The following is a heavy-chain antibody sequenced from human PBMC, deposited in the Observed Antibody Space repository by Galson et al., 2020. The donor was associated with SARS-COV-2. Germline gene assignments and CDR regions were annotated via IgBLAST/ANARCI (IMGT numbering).Heavy chain of an antibody. CDR2: IYYSGTT. V-gene: IGHV4-34*01. Sequence: SETLSLTCAVYGGSFSGYYWSWIRQPPGKGLEWIGTIYYSGTTYYNPSLRSRVTISVDTSTNQFSLKLNSVTAADTAVYYCAGRGGTVTAQRFDLWGRGTLVTVSS. J-gene: IGHJ2*01. D-gene: IGHD4-17*01. CDR3: AGRGGTVTAQRFDL. CDR1: GGSFSGYY.